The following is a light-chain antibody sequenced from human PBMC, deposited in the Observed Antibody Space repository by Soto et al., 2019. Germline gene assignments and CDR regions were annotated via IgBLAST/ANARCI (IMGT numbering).Light chain of an antibody. CDR2: NAS. CDR3: QQFNYWPPLT. J-gene: IGKJ4*01. Sequence: EIVMTQSPATLSVTPGERATLSCRASQSVSSNLAWYQQKPGQAPRLLMFNASTRATGIPARFSVSGSGTEFPLTITSLQSEDFAVYYCQQFNYWPPLTFGGGTKVEIK. CDR1: QSVSSN. V-gene: IGKV3-15*01.